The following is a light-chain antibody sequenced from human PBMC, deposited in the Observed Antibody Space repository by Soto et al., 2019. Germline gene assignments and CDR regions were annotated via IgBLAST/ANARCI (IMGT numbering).Light chain of an antibody. Sequence: QSAPTQPASVSGSPGQSITISCTGTSSDIGSHDYVSWYQHHPGKAPKLIIYEVTNRPSGVSDRFSGSKSGSTASLTISGLQAEDEADYHCTSYTSNKALVFGTGTKVTVL. CDR3: TSYTSNKALV. CDR1: SSDIGSHDY. V-gene: IGLV2-14*01. CDR2: EVT. J-gene: IGLJ1*01.